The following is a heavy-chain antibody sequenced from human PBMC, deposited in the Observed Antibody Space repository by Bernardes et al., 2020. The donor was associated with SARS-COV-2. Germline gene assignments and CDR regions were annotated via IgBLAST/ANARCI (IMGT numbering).Heavy chain of an antibody. J-gene: IGHJ4*02. CDR1: GFTFDDYA. D-gene: IGHD3-22*01. V-gene: IGHV3-9*01. CDR2: ISWNSGSI. Sequence: GGSLRLSCAASGFTFDDYAMHWVRQAPGKGLEWVSGISWNSGSIGYADSVKGRFTISRDNAKNSLYLQMNSLRAEDTALYYCASLPGYYYVGIPIWGQGTLVTVSS. CDR3: ASLPGYYYVGIPI.